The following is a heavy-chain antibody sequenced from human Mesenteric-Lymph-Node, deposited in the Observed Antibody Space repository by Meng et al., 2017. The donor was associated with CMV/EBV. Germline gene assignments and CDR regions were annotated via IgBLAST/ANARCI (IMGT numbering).Heavy chain of an antibody. Sequence: SCKVSGYTLTELSMHWVRQAPGEGLEWMGSFDPEDGETIYAQRFQGRVTMTEDTSTDTAYMELSSLRSEDTAVFYCVTTITMAGFFDYWGQGTLVTVSS. J-gene: IGHJ4*02. CDR2: FDPEDGET. V-gene: IGHV1-24*01. D-gene: IGHD6-19*01. CDR3: VTTITMAGFFDY. CDR1: GYTLTELS.